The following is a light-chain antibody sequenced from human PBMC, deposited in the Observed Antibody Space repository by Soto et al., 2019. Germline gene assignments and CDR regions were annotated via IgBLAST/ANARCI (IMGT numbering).Light chain of an antibody. Sequence: EIVMTQSPATLSVSPGERATLSCMASKSVSSNLAWYQQKPGQAPTLLIYGASTSSTGIPARFSASGSGTAFTLTISTLQAEDCAVSYCQQYNNWHPYTFGQGSKLEIK. CDR2: GAS. CDR1: KSVSSN. V-gene: IGKV3-15*01. J-gene: IGKJ2*01. CDR3: QQYNNWHPYT.